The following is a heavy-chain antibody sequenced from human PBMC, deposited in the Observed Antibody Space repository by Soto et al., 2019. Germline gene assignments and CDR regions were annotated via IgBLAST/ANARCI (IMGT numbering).Heavy chain of an antibody. CDR3: ARQLAYCGGDCFTEPVDY. V-gene: IGHV1-2*02. D-gene: IGHD2-21*02. CDR2: INPNSGDT. J-gene: IGHJ4*02. CDR1: GYTFTSYY. Sequence: QAQLVQSGAEVKKPGASVKVSCEASGYTFTSYYMHWVRQAPGQGLEWMGWINPNSGDTKYAQKFRGRVTMTRDTSITTGYMEVKMLTSDDTAVYYCARQLAYCGGDCFTEPVDYWGQGTLVTVSS.